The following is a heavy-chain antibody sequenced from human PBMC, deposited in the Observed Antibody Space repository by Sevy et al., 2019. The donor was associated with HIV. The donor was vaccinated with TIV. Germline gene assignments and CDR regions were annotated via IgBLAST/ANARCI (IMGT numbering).Heavy chain of an antibody. CDR3: AKDPTRAIPYYFDY. CDR1: GYNFNTYG. J-gene: IGHJ4*02. Sequence: ASVKVSCKASGYNFNTYGITWVRQAPGQGLEWMGWIGVNNGKTNYAARLQARISMTADTSTSTVYMELRTLTSDDTAVYYCAKDPTRAIPYYFDYWGQGTLVTVSS. V-gene: IGHV1-18*01. CDR2: IGVNNGKT.